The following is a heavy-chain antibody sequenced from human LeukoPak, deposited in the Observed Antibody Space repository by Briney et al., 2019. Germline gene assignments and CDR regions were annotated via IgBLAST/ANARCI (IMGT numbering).Heavy chain of an antibody. J-gene: IGHJ4*02. CDR3: AREDYYDSSGYSPGYYFDY. CDR1: GGTFSSYA. D-gene: IGHD3-22*01. V-gene: IGHV1-69*04. CDR2: IIPILGIA. Sequence: SVKVSCTASGGTFSSYAISWVRQAPGQGLEWMGRIIPILGIANYAQKFQGRVTITADKSTSTAYMELSSLRSEDTAVYYCAREDYYDSSGYSPGYYFDYWGQGTLVTVSS.